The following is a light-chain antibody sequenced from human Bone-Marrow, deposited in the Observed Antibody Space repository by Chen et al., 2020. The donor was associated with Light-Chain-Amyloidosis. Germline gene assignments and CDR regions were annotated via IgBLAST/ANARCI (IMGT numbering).Light chain of an antibody. Sequence: QSVLTQPASVSGSPGQSITISCTGTSSDVGGYNYVSWYQQHPGKAPQLMIYDVSYRPSGVSSRLSGSKSGNTASLTISGLQTEDEADYYCSSYTDTSALALFGGGTKLTVL. J-gene: IGLJ3*02. CDR3: SSYTDTSALAL. CDR2: DVS. V-gene: IGLV2-14*01. CDR1: SSDVGGYNY.